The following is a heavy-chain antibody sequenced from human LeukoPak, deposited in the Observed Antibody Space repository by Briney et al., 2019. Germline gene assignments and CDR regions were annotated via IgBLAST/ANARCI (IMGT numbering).Heavy chain of an antibody. D-gene: IGHD3-10*01. CDR2: ISGSGGST. Sequence: GGSLRLSCSASGFTFSSYAMSWVRQAPGKGLEWVSAISGSGGSTYYADSVKGRFTISRDNSKNTLYLQMSGLRAEDTAVYYCAKTGPSGSFPRYFDLWGRGTLVTVSS. J-gene: IGHJ2*01. V-gene: IGHV3-23*01. CDR3: AKTGPSGSFPRYFDL. CDR1: GFTFSSYA.